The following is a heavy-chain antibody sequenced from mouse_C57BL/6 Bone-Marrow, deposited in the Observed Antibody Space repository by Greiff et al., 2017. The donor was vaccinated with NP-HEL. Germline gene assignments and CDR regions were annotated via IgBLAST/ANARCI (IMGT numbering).Heavy chain of an antibody. CDR3: ARDPSPHYFED. CDR2: ISDGGSYT. Sequence: EVKLVESGGGLVKPGGSLKLSCAASGFTFSSYAMSWVRQTPEKRLEWVATISDGGSYTYYPDNVKGRFTISRDNAKNNLYLQMSHLKSEDTAMYYCARDPSPHYFEDWGQGTTLTVSS. CDR1: GFTFSSYA. V-gene: IGHV5-4*01. J-gene: IGHJ2*01.